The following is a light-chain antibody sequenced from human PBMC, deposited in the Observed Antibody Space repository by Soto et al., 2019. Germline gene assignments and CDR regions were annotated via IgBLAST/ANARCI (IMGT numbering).Light chain of an antibody. Sequence: DIQFTHSPXSXXXXXVDXXXXTXQASQDISDHLNWYQYKEGEAPQLLIYDASNLESGVPSRFSGSGSGTDFTLTISSLQPQDIATYYCQHFANLPMTFGQGTRLEIK. CDR2: DAS. CDR1: QDISDH. CDR3: QHFANLPMT. V-gene: IGKV1-33*01. J-gene: IGKJ5*01.